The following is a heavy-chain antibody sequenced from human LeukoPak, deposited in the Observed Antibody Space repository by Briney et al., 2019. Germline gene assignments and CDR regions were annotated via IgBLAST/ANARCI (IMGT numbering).Heavy chain of an antibody. J-gene: IGHJ4*02. D-gene: IGHD2-21*01. CDR2: ISGSGGST. Sequence: PGGSLRLSCAASGFTVSGNYMNWVRQAPGKGLEWVSAISGSGGSTYYADSVKGRFTISRDNSKNTLYLQMNSLRAEDTAVYYCAKQIVEGHYFDYWGQGTLVTVSS. CDR3: AKQIVEGHYFDY. V-gene: IGHV3-23*01. CDR1: GFTVSGNY.